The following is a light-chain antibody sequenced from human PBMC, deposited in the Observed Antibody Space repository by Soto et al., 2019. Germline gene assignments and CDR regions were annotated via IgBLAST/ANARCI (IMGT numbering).Light chain of an antibody. Sequence: IPLTQSPSSLSASVGDRVTITCRASQDISNYVAWYQQKPGKAPKLLIHAASTLESGAPSRFSGSGSGTDFTLTISSLEPEDFATYYCQQLNSYPTTFGQGTRLEIK. CDR1: QDISNY. V-gene: IGKV1-9*01. J-gene: IGKJ5*01. CDR2: AAS. CDR3: QQLNSYPTT.